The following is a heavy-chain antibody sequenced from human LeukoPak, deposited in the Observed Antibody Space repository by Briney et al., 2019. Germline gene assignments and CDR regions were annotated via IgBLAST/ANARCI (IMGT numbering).Heavy chain of an antibody. D-gene: IGHD2-2*01. CDR1: GGSISSYC. Sequence: PSETLSLTCTVSGGSISSYCWSRIRQPAGKGLEWIGRIYTSGSTNYNPSLKSRVTMSVDTSKNQFSLKLSSVTAADTAVYYCARARVPAADPHYYYYYMDVWGKGTTVTVSS. V-gene: IGHV4-4*07. CDR3: ARARVPAADPHYYYYYMDV. J-gene: IGHJ6*03. CDR2: IYTSGST.